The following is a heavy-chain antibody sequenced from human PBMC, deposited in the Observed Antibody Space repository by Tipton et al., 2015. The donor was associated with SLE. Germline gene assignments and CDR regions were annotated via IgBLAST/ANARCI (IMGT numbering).Heavy chain of an antibody. D-gene: IGHD3-3*01. J-gene: IGHJ6*03. CDR1: GFTFSSYG. Sequence: SLRLSCAASGFTFSSYGMSWVRQAPGKGLEWVSGISGGGGATDYADSVKGRFTISRDNSKKTLYLQMSSLRAEDTAVYYCAKDRVIYAFWSGYYGYYYYMDVWGKGTTVTVSS. V-gene: IGHV3-23*01. CDR3: AKDRVIYAFWSGYYGYYYYMDV. CDR2: ISGGGGAT.